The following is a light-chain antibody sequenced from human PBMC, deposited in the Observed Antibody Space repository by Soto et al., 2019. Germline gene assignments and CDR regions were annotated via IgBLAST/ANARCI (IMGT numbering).Light chain of an antibody. CDR1: QSVSSN. Sequence: SLSPGERATLSCRASQSVSSNLAWYQQKPGQAPRLLIYGASTRATGIPARFSGSGSGTEFTLTISSLQSEDFAVYYCEQYTNCPRTFGQGTTV. V-gene: IGKV3-15*01. CDR2: GAS. J-gene: IGKJ1*01. CDR3: EQYTNCPRT.